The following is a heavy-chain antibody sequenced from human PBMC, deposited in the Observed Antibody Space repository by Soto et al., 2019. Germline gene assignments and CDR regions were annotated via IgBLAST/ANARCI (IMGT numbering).Heavy chain of an antibody. Sequence: SGPTLVNPTQTLTLTCTFSGFSLSTNAVGVAWIRQPPGKAPEWLALLYWDDDKRYSPSLKSRLTITTDTSKNQVVLTMTNMDPEDTATYYCAHRRVRDSSGENFDSWGQGTLVTVSS. D-gene: IGHD6-19*01. CDR1: GFSLSTNAVG. CDR2: LYWDDDK. CDR3: AHRRVRDSSGENFDS. V-gene: IGHV2-5*02. J-gene: IGHJ4*02.